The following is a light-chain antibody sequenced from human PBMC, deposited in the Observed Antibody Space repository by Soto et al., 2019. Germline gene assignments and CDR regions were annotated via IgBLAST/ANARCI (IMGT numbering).Light chain of an antibody. V-gene: IGLV2-14*03. J-gene: IGLJ1*01. CDR2: DVS. CDR3: SSYAGSNTHYV. CDR1: SSDVGAYNY. Sequence: QSALTQPASVSGSPGQSITISCTGTSSDVGAYNYVSWYQHLPGKAPQLLLYDVSDRPSGVSDRFSASKSGNTASLTISGLQAEDEADYYCSSYAGSNTHYVFGTGTKVTVL.